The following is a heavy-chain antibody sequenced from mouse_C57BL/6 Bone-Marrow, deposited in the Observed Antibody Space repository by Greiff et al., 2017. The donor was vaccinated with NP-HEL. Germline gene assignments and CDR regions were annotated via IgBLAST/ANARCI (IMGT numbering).Heavy chain of an antibody. CDR1: GYTFTSYW. CDR2: IDPSDSYT. J-gene: IGHJ4*01. Sequence: QVQLQQPGAELVLPGASVKLSCKASGYTFTSYWMHWVKQRPGQGLEWIGEIDPSDSYTNYNQKFKGKSTLTVDKSSSTAYMQLSSQTSEDAAVYYCAREGMDYWGQGTSVTVSS. CDR3: AREGMDY. V-gene: IGHV1-69*01.